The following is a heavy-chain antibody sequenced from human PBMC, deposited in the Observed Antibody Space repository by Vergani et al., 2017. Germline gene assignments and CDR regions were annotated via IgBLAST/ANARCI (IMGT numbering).Heavy chain of an antibody. J-gene: IGHJ5*02. CDR3: ARESNDYGSGSSNWFDP. Sequence: QVQLQESGPGLVKPSETLSLTCTVSGGSISSYYWSWIRQPPGKGLEWIGYIYYSGSTNYNPSLKSRVTISVDTSKNQFSLKLSSVTAADTAVYYCARESNDYGSGSSNWFDPCGQGTLVTVSS. CDR2: IYYSGST. D-gene: IGHD3-10*01. V-gene: IGHV4-59*01. CDR1: GGSISSYY.